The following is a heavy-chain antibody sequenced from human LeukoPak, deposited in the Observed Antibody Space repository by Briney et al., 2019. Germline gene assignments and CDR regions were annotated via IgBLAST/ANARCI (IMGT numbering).Heavy chain of an antibody. V-gene: IGHV1-69*05. Sequence: ASVKVSCKASGGTFSSYAISWVRQAPGQGLEWMGGIIPIFGTANYAQKFQGRVTITTDESTSTAYMELSSLRSEDTAVYYCARGRGQQQLAHSVGNGAFDIWGQGTMVTVSS. CDR3: ARGRGQQQLAHSVGNGAFDI. CDR2: IIPIFGTA. CDR1: GGTFSSYA. J-gene: IGHJ3*02. D-gene: IGHD6-13*01.